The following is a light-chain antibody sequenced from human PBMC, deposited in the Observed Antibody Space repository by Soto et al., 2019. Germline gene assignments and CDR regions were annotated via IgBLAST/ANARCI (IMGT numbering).Light chain of an antibody. J-gene: IGLJ3*02. V-gene: IGLV2-14*01. CDR2: EVS. CDR3: SSYTSSSTLV. Sequence: QSALTQPASVSGSPGQSITISCTGTSSDVGGYNYVSWYQHHPGKAPKVIIYEVSNRPSGVSSRLSGSKSGNTASLTISGLQAEDEAYYFCSSYTSSSTLVFGGGTQLTVL. CDR1: SSDVGGYNY.